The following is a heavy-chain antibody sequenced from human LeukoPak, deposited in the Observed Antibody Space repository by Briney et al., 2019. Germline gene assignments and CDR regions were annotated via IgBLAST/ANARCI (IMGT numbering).Heavy chain of an antibody. V-gene: IGHV4-59*01. D-gene: IGHD6-13*01. CDR1: GGSISSYY. J-gene: IGHJ4*02. CDR3: ARVESSCYIEK. Sequence: SETLSLTCTVSGGSISSYYWSWIRQPPGRGLEWIGYIYYSGSTNYNPSLKSRVTRSVDTSKNQFSLKLSSVTAADTAVYYCARVESSCYIEKWGQGTLVTVSS. CDR2: IYYSGST.